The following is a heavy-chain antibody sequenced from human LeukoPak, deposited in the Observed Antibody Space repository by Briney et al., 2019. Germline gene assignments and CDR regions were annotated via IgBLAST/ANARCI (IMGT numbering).Heavy chain of an antibody. V-gene: IGHV1-46*02. CDR1: GYTFNSFQ. CDR2: INPSGGGA. J-gene: IGHJ5*02. Sequence: ASVKVSCKASGYTFNSFQMHWVRQAPGQGLEWMGIINPSGGGAFYAQKFQGRVTMTRDTSTSTAYMELSSLRSEDTAVYYCARDRPGSPNWLDPWGPGTLVTVSS. CDR3: ARDRPGSPNWLDP.